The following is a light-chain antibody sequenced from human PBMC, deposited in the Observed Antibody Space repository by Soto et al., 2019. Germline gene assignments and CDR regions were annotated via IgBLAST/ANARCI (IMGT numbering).Light chain of an antibody. CDR2: AAS. Sequence: DVQMTQSPSTLSASVGERVTITCRASQSISSYLNWYQQKPGKAPKLLIYAASSLQSGVPSRFSGSGSGTDFTLTISSLQPEDFATYYCQQSYSKALTFGGGTKVDIK. J-gene: IGKJ4*01. V-gene: IGKV1-39*01. CDR3: QQSYSKALT. CDR1: QSISSY.